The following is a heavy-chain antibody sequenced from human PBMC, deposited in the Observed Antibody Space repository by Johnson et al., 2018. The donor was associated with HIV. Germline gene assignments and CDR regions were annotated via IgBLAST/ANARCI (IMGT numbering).Heavy chain of an antibody. CDR3: AREGIYCTGGRCYVAAFDI. D-gene: IGHD2-15*01. V-gene: IGHV3-23*04. Sequence: VLLVESGGGVVQPGRSLRLSCAASGFTFRSYAMSWVRQAPGKRLAWVSAISGRGGSTYYSASVPGRFTISRYGAKNTLYLQMNSLRAEDTAVYYCAREGIYCTGGRCYVAAFDIWGQGTKVTVSS. CDR1: GFTFRSYA. CDR2: ISGRGGST. J-gene: IGHJ3*02.